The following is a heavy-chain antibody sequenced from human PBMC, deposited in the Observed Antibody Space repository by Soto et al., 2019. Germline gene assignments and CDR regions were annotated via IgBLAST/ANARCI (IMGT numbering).Heavy chain of an antibody. Sequence: PSETLSLTCTVSGGSISSYYWSWIRQPPGKGREWSGYIYYSGSTNYNPSLKSRVTISVDTSKNQFSLKLSSVTAADTAVYYCASSYDFWNQFDPWGQGTLVTVSS. CDR1: GGSISSYY. J-gene: IGHJ5*02. CDR2: IYYSGST. V-gene: IGHV4-59*01. CDR3: ASSYDFWNQFDP. D-gene: IGHD3-3*01.